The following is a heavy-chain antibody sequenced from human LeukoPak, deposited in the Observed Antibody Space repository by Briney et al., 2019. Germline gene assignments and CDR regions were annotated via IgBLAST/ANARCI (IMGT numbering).Heavy chain of an antibody. D-gene: IGHD3-3*01. Sequence: ASVKVSCKASGGTFSSYAISWVRQAPGQGLEWMGWISAYNGNTNYAQKLQGRVTMTTDTSTSTAYMELRSLRSDDTAVYYCARDSTIFGVVTLDAFDIWGRGTMVTVSS. V-gene: IGHV1-18*01. CDR2: ISAYNGNT. J-gene: IGHJ3*02. CDR3: ARDSTIFGVVTLDAFDI. CDR1: GGTFSSYA.